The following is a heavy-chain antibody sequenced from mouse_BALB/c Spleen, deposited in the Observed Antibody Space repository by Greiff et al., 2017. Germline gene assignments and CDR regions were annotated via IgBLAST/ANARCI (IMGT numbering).Heavy chain of an antibody. D-gene: IGHD2-4*01. CDR1: GFSLTSYG. CDR3: ARDRDYDYDRAWFAY. J-gene: IGHJ3*01. Sequence: VQGVESGPGLVAPSQSLSITCTVSGFSLTSYGVHWVRQPPGKGLEWLGVIWAGGSTNYNSALMSRLSISKDNSKSQVFLKMNSLQTDDTAMYYCARDRDYDYDRAWFAYWGQGTLVTVSA. V-gene: IGHV2-9*02. CDR2: IWAGGST.